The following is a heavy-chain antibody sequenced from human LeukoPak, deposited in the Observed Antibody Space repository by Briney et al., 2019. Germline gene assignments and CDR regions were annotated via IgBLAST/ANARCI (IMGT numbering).Heavy chain of an antibody. Sequence: SETLSLTCTVSGGSISSSSYYWGWIRQPPEKGLEWIGSIYYSGSTYYNPSLKSRVTISVDTSKNQFSLKLSSVTAADTAVYYCARTNYDYVWGSYRYYYYYYMDVWGKGTTVTVSS. D-gene: IGHD3-16*02. J-gene: IGHJ6*03. V-gene: IGHV4-39*07. CDR1: GGSISSSSYY. CDR3: ARTNYDYVWGSYRYYYYYYMDV. CDR2: IYYSGST.